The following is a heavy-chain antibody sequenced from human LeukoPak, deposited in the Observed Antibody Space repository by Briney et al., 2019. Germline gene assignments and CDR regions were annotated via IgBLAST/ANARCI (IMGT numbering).Heavy chain of an antibody. D-gene: IGHD3-9*01. J-gene: IGHJ4*02. V-gene: IGHV4-59*08. CDR3: ARHILAGNFPDYFDS. CDR1: GGSVSSYY. CDR2: ST. Sequence: SETLSLTCTVSGGSVSSYYWSLIRQPPGKGLEWIGYSTRYNPSLKRRVTISEDTSKNEFSLNLTSVTAADTAVYYCARHILAGNFPDYFDSWGQGTLVTVSS.